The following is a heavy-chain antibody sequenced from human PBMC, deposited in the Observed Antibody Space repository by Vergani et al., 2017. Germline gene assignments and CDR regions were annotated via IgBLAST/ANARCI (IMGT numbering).Heavy chain of an antibody. V-gene: IGHV4-31*03. CDR2: NYSTGST. J-gene: IGHJ4*02. D-gene: IGHD3-22*01. CDR1: GDSISSGVYY. CDR3: ARMGGYDEGDAFRIGYFDS. Sequence: QVQLQESGPGLVKPSQTLSLTCSVSGDSISSGVYYWNWIRQHPGKGLEWIGYNYSTGSTHHNPSLRRRINMSVETSKNQFSLKLNSVTAADTAMYYCARMGGYDEGDAFRIGYFDSWGPGILVTVSS.